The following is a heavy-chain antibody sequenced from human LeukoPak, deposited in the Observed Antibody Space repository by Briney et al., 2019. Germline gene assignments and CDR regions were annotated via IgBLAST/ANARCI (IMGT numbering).Heavy chain of an antibody. CDR3: ARDGAGYDFWSGYYNTDAFDI. Sequence: GGSLRLSCAASGFTFSSHWMSWVRQAPGKGLEWVANIKQDGSEKYYVDSVKGRFTISRDNAKNSLYLQMNSLRAEDTAVYYCARDGAGYDFWSGYYNTDAFDIWGQGTMVTVSS. CDR2: IKQDGSEK. J-gene: IGHJ3*02. V-gene: IGHV3-7*01. D-gene: IGHD3-3*01. CDR1: GFTFSSHW.